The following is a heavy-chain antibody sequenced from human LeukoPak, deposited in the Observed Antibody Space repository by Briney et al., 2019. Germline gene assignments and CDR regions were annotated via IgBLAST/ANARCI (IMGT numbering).Heavy chain of an antibody. J-gene: IGHJ4*02. D-gene: IGHD5-24*01. CDR2: IHYSGST. Sequence: SETLSLICNVSGGSISSHYWSWIRQPPGKGLEWIAYIHYSGSTNYNPSLTSRVTISVDTSKNQFSLKLTSVTAADTAVYYCARVLGDGYNFSYFDYWGQGTLVTVSS. CDR1: GGSISSHY. V-gene: IGHV4-59*11. CDR3: ARVLGDGYNFSYFDY.